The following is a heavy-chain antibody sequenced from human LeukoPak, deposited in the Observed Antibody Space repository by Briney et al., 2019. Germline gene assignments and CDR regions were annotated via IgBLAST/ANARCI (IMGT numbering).Heavy chain of an antibody. D-gene: IGHD4-17*01. CDR2: ISGGGAGT. J-gene: IGHJ4*02. V-gene: IGHV3-23*01. CDR1: GFTFRSYA. CDR3: AKLIGSTVDYYFDY. Sequence: PGGSLRLSCAASGFTFRSYAMSWVRQAPVKGLEWVSSISGGGAGTSYADPVKGRFTISRDNSNNALYLQRNSLTAEDTAVYYCAKLIGSTVDYYFDYWGQGTLVTVSS.